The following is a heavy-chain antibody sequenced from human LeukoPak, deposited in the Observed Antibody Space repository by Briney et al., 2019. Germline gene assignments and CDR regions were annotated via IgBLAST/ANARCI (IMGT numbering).Heavy chain of an antibody. CDR2: ISSSSGTI. J-gene: IGHJ4*02. CDR3: ARASFQRWLQLGGD. CDR1: GFTVSSNY. D-gene: IGHD5-24*01. Sequence: GGSLRLSCAASGFTVSSNYMSWVRQAPGKGLEWVSYISSSSGTIYYADSVKGRFTISRDNAKNSLYLQMNSLRDEDTAVYYCARASFQRWLQLGGDWGQGTLVTVSS. V-gene: IGHV3-48*02.